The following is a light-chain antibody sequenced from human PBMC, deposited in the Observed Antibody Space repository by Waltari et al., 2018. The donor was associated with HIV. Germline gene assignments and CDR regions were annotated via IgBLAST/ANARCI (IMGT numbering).Light chain of an antibody. V-gene: IGLV2-23*02. CDR1: SSDVGSYNL. J-gene: IGLJ2*01. CDR2: EVN. Sequence: QSALTQSASVSGSPGQSITISCTGTSSDVGSYNLVSWYQHHPGKAPKLMIYEVNKRPSGVSNRFSGSKSGNTASLTISGLPAEDEADYYCCSYAGSSTSVVFGGGTKLTVL. CDR3: CSYAGSSTSVV.